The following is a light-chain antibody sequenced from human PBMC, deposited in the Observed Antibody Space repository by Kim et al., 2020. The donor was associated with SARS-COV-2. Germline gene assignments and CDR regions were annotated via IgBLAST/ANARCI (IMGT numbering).Light chain of an antibody. CDR2: KAS. V-gene: IGKV1-5*03. CDR1: QSISSS. Sequence: DIQMTQSPSTLSASVGDRVTITCRASQSISSSLAWYQQKRGKAPKLLIYKASSLESGVPSRFSGSGSGTEFTLTISSLQPDDFATYYCQQYNSYWTFGQGTKVDIK. CDR3: QQYNSYWT. J-gene: IGKJ1*01.